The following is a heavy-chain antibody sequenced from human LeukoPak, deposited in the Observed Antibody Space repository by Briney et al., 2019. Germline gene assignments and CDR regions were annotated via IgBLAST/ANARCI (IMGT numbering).Heavy chain of an antibody. D-gene: IGHD6-13*01. J-gene: IGHJ6*03. V-gene: IGHV4-4*07. CDR2: IYTSGST. Sequence: RPSETLSLTRTVSGGSISSYYWSWIRQPAGKGLEWIGRIYTSGSTNYNPSLKSRVTMSVDTSKNQFSLKLSSVTAADTAVYYCAAGRYYYYYMDVWGKGTTVTVSS. CDR1: GGSISSYY. CDR3: AAGRYYYYYMDV.